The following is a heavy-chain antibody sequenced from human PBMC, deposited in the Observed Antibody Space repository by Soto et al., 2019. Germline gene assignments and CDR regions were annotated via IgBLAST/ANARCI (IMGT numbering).Heavy chain of an antibody. D-gene: IGHD3-10*01. J-gene: IGHJ2*01. Sequence: QVQLVQSGAEVKKPGSSVKVSCKASGGTFSSYAISWVRQAPGQGLEWMGGIIPIFGTANYAQKFQGRVTITADESTSTAYMELSSLRSEDTAVYFCASSGVRNSPYWYFDLWGRGTLVTVSS. CDR2: IIPIFGTA. CDR1: GGTFSSYA. CDR3: ASSGVRNSPYWYFDL. V-gene: IGHV1-69*01.